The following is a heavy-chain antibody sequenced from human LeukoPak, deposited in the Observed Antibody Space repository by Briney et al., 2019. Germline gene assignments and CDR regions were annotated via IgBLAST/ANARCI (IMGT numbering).Heavy chain of an antibody. Sequence: PGGSLRFSCAASGFTFSSYEMNWVRQAPGKGLEWVSYISTSGSTIYYADSVKGRFTISRDNSNNSLYLQMSSLRAEDTAVYYCPRFRAQFSYGSFDSWGQGTLVTVSS. J-gene: IGHJ4*02. V-gene: IGHV3-48*03. CDR3: PRFRAQFSYGSFDS. CDR2: ISTSGSTI. D-gene: IGHD5-18*01. CDR1: GFTFSSYE.